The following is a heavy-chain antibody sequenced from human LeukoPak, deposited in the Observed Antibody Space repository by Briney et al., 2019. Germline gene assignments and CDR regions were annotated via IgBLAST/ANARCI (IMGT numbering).Heavy chain of an antibody. J-gene: IGHJ5*02. Sequence: SETLLLTCTVPGDSLRSSYYYWGWFSQPPGKGLEWIGSIYDSGSTYYNPSLKSRVTISVDTSKNQSSLKLNSVTAADTAVYYCARHYGPWGQGTLVTVSS. CDR2: IYDSGST. CDR3: ARHYGP. V-gene: IGHV4-39*01. CDR1: GDSLRSSYYY. D-gene: IGHD3-10*01.